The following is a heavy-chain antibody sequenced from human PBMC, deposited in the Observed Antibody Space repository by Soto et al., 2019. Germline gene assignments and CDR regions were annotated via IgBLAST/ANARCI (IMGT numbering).Heavy chain of an antibody. Sequence: QLQLQESGSRLVKPSQTLSLTCTVSGDSITSGDFSWSWIRQPPGKGLEWLGYVYRGGTTHYLPSLNNLITISLDRSKNQCSLQLTSVTAADTAIYFCARGDYQYSFDYWGQGILVTVSS. V-gene: IGHV4-30-2*01. D-gene: IGHD2-2*01. CDR1: GDSITSGDFS. J-gene: IGHJ4*02. CDR2: VYRGGTT. CDR3: ARGDYQYSFDY.